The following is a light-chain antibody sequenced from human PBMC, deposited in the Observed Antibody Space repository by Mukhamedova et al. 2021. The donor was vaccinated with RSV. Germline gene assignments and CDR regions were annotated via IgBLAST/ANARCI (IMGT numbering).Light chain of an antibody. Sequence: SVSSSYLAWYQQKPGRVPRLLIYRVSSRAVGIPDRFSGSGSGTDFTLTISRLEPEDFAVYYCQHYGTSSWTFGQGTKVEIK. CDR3: QHYGTSSWT. CDR1: SVSSSY. CDR2: RVS. V-gene: IGKV3-20*01. J-gene: IGKJ1*01.